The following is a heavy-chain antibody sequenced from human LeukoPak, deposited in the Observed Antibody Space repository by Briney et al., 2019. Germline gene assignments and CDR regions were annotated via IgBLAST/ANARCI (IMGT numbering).Heavy chain of an antibody. CDR2: IYYSGST. Sequence: SETLSLTCTVSGGSISNYYWNWIRQPPGKGLEWIGYIYYSGSTNYNPSLKSRVTISVDTSKNQFSLKLSSVTAADTAVYYCARSVAARVSSDYWGQGTLVTVSS. CDR1: GGSISNYY. CDR3: ARSVAARVSSDY. D-gene: IGHD6-6*01. J-gene: IGHJ4*02. V-gene: IGHV4-59*01.